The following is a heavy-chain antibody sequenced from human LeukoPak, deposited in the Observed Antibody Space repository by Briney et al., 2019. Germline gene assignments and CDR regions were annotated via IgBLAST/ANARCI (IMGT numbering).Heavy chain of an antibody. CDR1: GYTLTELS. J-gene: IGHJ5*02. Sequence: ASVKVSCKVSGYTLTELSMHWVRQAPGKGLEWMGGFDPEDGETIYAQKFQGRVTMTEDTSADTAYMELSGLRSEDTAVYYCATESGLIAADDYNWFDPWGQGTLVTVSS. CDR2: FDPEDGET. D-gene: IGHD6-13*01. V-gene: IGHV1-24*01. CDR3: ATESGLIAADDYNWFDP.